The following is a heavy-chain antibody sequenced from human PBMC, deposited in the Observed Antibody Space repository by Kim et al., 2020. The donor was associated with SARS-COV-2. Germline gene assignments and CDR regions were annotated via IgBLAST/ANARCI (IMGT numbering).Heavy chain of an antibody. D-gene: IGHD6-13*01. J-gene: IGHJ5*02. CDR1: GGSVSSGSYY. V-gene: IGHV4-61*01. CDR3: ARGTPSSSWSGPPDES. Sequence: SETLSLTCTVSGGSVSSGSYYWSWIRQPPGKGLEWIGYIYYSGSTNYNPSLKSRVTISVDTSKNQFSLKLSSVTAADTAVYYCARGTPSSSWSGPPDESWGQGTLVTVSS. CDR2: IYYSGST.